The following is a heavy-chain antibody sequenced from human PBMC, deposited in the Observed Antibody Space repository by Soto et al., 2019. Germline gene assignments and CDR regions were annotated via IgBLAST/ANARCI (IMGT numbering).Heavy chain of an antibody. CDR3: ARGELWFDY. V-gene: IGHV3-21*01. D-gene: IGHD5-18*01. CDR2: ISSLSSYI. J-gene: IGHJ4*02. CDR1: GFTFSSYS. Sequence: EVQLVESGGGLVKPGGSLRDSCVASGFTFSSYSMNWVRQAPGKGLEWVSSISSLSSYIYYADSVKGRFTISRDNAKNSLYLQMNSLRAEDTAIYYCARGELWFDYWGQGTLVTVSS.